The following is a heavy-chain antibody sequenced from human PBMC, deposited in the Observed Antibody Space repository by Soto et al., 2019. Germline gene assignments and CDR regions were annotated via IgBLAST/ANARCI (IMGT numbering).Heavy chain of an antibody. CDR2: IWYDGSNK. D-gene: IGHD3-9*01. CDR3: ARDRLRYFDFSPPDY. Sequence: PGGSLRLSCAASGFTFSSYGMHWVRQAPGKGLEWVAVIWYDGSNKYYADSVKGRFTISRDNSKNTLYLQMNSLRAEDTAVYYCARDRLRYFDFSPPDYWGQGTLVTVSS. J-gene: IGHJ4*02. CDR1: GFTFSSYG. V-gene: IGHV3-33*01.